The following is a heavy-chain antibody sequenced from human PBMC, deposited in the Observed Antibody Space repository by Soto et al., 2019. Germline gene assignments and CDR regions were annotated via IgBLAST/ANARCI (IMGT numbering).Heavy chain of an antibody. D-gene: IGHD3-3*01. CDR2: VYYNGFT. J-gene: IGHJ5*02. V-gene: IGHV4-39*01. CDR3: ARQDDFWSGSNWFDP. CDR1: GGSITSSNYY. Sequence: SETLSLTCTVSGGSITSSNYYWGWIRQPPGKGLEWIGNVYYNGFTYYNPSLKSRVTISFDTSKNHFSLKLTSVTSADTAVYYCARQDDFWSGSNWFDPWGQGTLVT.